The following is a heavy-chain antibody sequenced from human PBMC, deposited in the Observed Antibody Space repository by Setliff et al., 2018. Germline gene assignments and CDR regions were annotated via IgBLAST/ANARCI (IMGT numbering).Heavy chain of an antibody. V-gene: IGHV3-9*01. D-gene: IGHD6-19*01. CDR2: VSWNSDTI. CDR1: GFVFDEYA. J-gene: IGHJ5*02. Sequence: GGSLRLSCAASGFVFDEYAMHWVRQVPGKGLEWVSGVSWNSDTIAYADSVRGRFTISRDTSKNTLFLQMNSLRAEDTAIYYCARDPDLGRWYSSGGFDPWSQGTLVTVSS. CDR3: ARDPDLGRWYSSGGFDP.